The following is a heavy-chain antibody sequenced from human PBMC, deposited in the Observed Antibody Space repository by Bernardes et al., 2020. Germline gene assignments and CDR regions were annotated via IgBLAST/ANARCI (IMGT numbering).Heavy chain of an antibody. CDR3: ARDGGCISSSCSISAENAYDY. J-gene: IGHJ4*02. CDR2: INPSNGTI. V-gene: IGHV1-46*01. Sequence: ASVKVSCKASGYAFTRHDIHWVRQAPEQGLEWMGIINPSNGTISYAQKFQGRVTMTKDTSTSTVYMELSSLRSEDTAIYYCARDGGCISSSCSISAENAYDYSGQGTLVAVHS. CDR1: GYAFTRHD. D-gene: IGHD2-2*01.